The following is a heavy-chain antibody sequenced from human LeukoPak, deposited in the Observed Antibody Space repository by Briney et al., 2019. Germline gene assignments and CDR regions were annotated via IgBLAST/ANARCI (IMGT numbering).Heavy chain of an antibody. CDR3: ARSQAHGGYFDY. CDR1: GHTFTTYY. Sequence: ASVKVSCKASGHTFTTYYFHWVRQAPGQGLEWMGIINPSGGSTSYAQKFQGRVTMTRDTSTSTVYMELSSLRSEDTAVYYCARSQAHGGYFDYWGQGTLVTVSS. J-gene: IGHJ4*02. CDR2: INPSGGST. D-gene: IGHD4-17*01. V-gene: IGHV1-46*01.